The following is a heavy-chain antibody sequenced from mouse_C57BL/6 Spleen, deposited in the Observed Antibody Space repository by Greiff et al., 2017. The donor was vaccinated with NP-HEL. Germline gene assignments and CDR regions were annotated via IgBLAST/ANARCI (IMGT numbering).Heavy chain of an antibody. J-gene: IGHJ2*01. Sequence: VKLMESGPGLVQPSQSLSITCTVSGFSLTSYGVHWVRQSPGKGLEWLGVIWRGGSTDYNAAFMSRLSITKDNSKSQVFFKMNSLQADDTAIYYCAKNGYYGSSYYFDYWGQGTTLTVSS. V-gene: IGHV2-5*01. CDR1: GFSLTSYG. CDR3: AKNGYYGSSYYFDY. D-gene: IGHD1-1*01. CDR2: IWRGGST.